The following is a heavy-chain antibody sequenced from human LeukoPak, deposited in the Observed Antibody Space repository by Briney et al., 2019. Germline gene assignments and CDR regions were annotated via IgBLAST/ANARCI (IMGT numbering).Heavy chain of an antibody. CDR2: INPNSGDT. Sequence: ASVNVSCKASGYTFTGYYMHWVRQAPGQGLEWMGWINPNSGDTNYAQKFQGWVTMTRDTPISTAYIELSRLRSDDTAVYYCARDGSIVADYYYYGMDVWGQGTTVTVSS. J-gene: IGHJ6*02. CDR1: GYTFTGYY. D-gene: IGHD1-26*01. CDR3: ARDGSIVADYYYYGMDV. V-gene: IGHV1-2*04.